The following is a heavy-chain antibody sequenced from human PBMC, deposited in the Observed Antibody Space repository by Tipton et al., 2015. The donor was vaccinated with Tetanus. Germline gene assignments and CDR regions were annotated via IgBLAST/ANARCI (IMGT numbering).Heavy chain of an antibody. CDR3: ARGVVPAAIPVETSYYGMDV. CDR2: ISSSGSTI. CDR1: GFTFSSYE. D-gene: IGHD2-2*02. V-gene: IGHV3-48*03. J-gene: IGHJ6*02. Sequence: SLRLSCAASGFTFSSYEMNWVRQAPGKGLEWVSYISSSGSTIYYADSVKGRFTISRDNAKNSLYLQMNSLRAEDTAVYYCARGVVPAAIPVETSYYGMDVWGQGTTVTVSS.